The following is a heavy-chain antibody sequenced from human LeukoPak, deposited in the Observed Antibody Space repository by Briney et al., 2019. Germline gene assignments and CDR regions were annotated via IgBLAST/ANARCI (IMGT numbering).Heavy chain of an antibody. CDR3: ARATEPDYDFWSGYYPWFDP. CDR1: GRSISSHY. J-gene: IGHJ5*02. D-gene: IGHD3-3*01. Sequence: SETLSLTCTVSGRSISSHYWSWLRHPPGKGLEWIGYIFYSGSTNYNPSLKSRVTISVDTSKNQFSLKLSSVTAADTAVYYCARATEPDYDFWSGYYPWFDPWGQGTLVTVSS. CDR2: IFYSGST. V-gene: IGHV4-59*11.